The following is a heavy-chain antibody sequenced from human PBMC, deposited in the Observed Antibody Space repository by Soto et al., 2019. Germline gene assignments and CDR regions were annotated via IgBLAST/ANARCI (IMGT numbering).Heavy chain of an antibody. CDR3: ARDMGVVPAASIIDY. J-gene: IGHJ4*02. CDR1: GFTFSSYG. CDR2: IWYDGSNK. V-gene: IGHV3-33*01. D-gene: IGHD2-2*01. Sequence: GGSLRLSCAASGFTFSSYGMHWVRQAPGKGLEWVAVIWYDGSNKYYADSVKGRSTISRDNSKNTLYLQMNSLRAEDTAVYYCARDMGVVPAASIIDYWGQGTLVTVSS.